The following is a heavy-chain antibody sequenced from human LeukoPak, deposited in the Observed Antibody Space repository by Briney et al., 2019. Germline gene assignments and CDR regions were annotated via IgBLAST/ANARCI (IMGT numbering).Heavy chain of an antibody. Sequence: GGSLRLSCAASGFSFSSDAMSWVRQSPGKGLEWVSAISGRGVNIYNADSVKGRFTISRDISRTTLYLQMNSLRAEDTAVYYCARSVTARPEDYYYYYMDVWGKGTTVTVSS. CDR2: ISGRGVNI. J-gene: IGHJ6*03. D-gene: IGHD6-6*01. CDR1: GFSFSSDA. CDR3: ARSVTARPEDYYYYYMDV. V-gene: IGHV3-23*01.